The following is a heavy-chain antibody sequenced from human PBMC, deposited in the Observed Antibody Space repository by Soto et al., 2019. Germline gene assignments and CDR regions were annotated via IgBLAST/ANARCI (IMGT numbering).Heavy chain of an antibody. Sequence: GGSLRLSCAASGFTVSSNYMSWVRQAPGKGLEWVSVIYSGGSTYYADSVKGRFTISRDNSKNTLYLQMNSLRAEDTAVYYCESSIAARRYYFDYWGQGTLVTVSS. V-gene: IGHV3-53*01. D-gene: IGHD6-6*01. CDR3: ESSIAARRYYFDY. J-gene: IGHJ4*02. CDR1: GFTVSSNY. CDR2: IYSGGST.